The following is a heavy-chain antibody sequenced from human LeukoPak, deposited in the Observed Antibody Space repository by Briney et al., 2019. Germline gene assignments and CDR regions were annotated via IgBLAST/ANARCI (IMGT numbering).Heavy chain of an antibody. CDR2: INGDGSIE. D-gene: IGHD1-26*01. CDR3: ARDPIGGDASGGDY. J-gene: IGHJ4*02. CDR1: GFTFSSYW. V-gene: IGHV3-7*01. Sequence: GGSLRLSCAASGFTFSSYWRTWVRQAPGKGLEWVSNINGDGSIENYVHSVRGRFSIFRDNAKDALYLQMNSLRVDDTAIYYCARDPIGGDASGGDYWGQGTLVTVSS.